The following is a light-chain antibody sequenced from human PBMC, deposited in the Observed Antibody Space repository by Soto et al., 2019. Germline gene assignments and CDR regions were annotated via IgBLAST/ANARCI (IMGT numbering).Light chain of an antibody. CDR2: TAS. Sequence: DIQMTQSPPSLSASVGDRVTITCRASQGIGYNLAWYQQKPGKVPKVLIYTASTLHSGVPSRFSGSGSGTEFTLTIYSLQPEDVATYFCQKYDSVPWSFGQGTRVEI. J-gene: IGKJ1*01. CDR3: QKYDSVPWS. V-gene: IGKV1-27*01. CDR1: QGIGYN.